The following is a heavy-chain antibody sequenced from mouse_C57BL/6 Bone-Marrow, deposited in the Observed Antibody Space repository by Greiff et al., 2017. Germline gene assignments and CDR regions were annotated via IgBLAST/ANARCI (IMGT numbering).Heavy chain of an antibody. V-gene: IGHV5-17*01. CDR1: GFTFSDYG. D-gene: IGHD2-4*01. Sequence: DVQLVESGGGLVKPGGSLKLSCAASGFTFSDYGMHWVRQAPEKGLEWVAYISSGSSTIYYADTVKGRFTISRDNAKNTLFLQMTSLRSEDTAMYYCAGGDYDGVYFGYWGQGTTLTVSS. J-gene: IGHJ2*01. CDR2: ISSGSSTI. CDR3: AGGDYDGVYFGY.